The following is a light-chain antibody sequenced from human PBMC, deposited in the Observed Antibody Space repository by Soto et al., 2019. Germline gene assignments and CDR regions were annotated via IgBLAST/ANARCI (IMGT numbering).Light chain of an antibody. CDR2: DVT. Sequence: QSVLTQPPSASGSPGQSVTISCTGTSSDVGGYNYVSWYQQHPGRAPKLMISDVTKRPSGVPDRFSGSKSGNTASLTVSALQADDEADYYCSSYAGSNNLLFGGGTKVTV. J-gene: IGLJ2*01. V-gene: IGLV2-8*01. CDR1: SSDVGGYNY. CDR3: SSYAGSNNLL.